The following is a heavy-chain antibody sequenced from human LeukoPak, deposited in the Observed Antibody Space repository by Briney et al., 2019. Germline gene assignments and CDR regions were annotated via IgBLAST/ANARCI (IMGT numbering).Heavy chain of an antibody. D-gene: IGHD3-10*01. CDR3: ARKGEGNDGSGSYSPPYIDY. CDR2: INLNGST. V-gene: IGHV4-34*01. J-gene: IGHJ4*02. CDR1: GGSFSGDY. Sequence: SETLSLTCAVYGGSFSGDYWSSIRQPPGKGLEWIGAINLNGSTNYNPSLKSRVTKYVVPSKSQFSLELSSVSAADTDVYYWARKGEGNDGSGSYSPPYIDYWGQGTLVTVSS.